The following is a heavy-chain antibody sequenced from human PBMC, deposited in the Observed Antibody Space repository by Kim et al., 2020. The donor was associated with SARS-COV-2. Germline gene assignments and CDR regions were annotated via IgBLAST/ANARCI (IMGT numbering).Heavy chain of an antibody. CDR2: INHSGST. V-gene: IGHV4-34*01. CDR3: ARGPYYGSGSYYFLRGSSYYFDY. Sequence: SETLSLTCAVYGGSFSGYYWSWIRQPPGKGLEWIGEINHSGSTNYNPSLKSRVTISVDTSKNQFSLKLSSVTAADTAVYYCARGPYYGSGSYYFLRGSSYYFDYWGQGTLVTVSS. D-gene: IGHD3-10*01. J-gene: IGHJ4*02. CDR1: GGSFSGYY.